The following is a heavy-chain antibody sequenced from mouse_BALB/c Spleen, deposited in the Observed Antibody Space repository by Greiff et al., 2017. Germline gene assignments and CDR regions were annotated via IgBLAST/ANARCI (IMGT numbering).Heavy chain of an antibody. J-gene: IGHJ3*01. Sequence: EVMLVESGAELVRSGASVKLSCTASGFNIKDYYMHWVKQRPEQGLEWIGWIDPENGDTEYAPKFQGKATMTADTSSNTAYLQLSSLTSEDTAVYYCNAYGGNYGAYWGQGTLVTVSA. CDR1: GFNIKDYY. CDR2: IDPENGDT. V-gene: IGHV14-4*02. D-gene: IGHD1-1*02. CDR3: NAYGGNYGAY.